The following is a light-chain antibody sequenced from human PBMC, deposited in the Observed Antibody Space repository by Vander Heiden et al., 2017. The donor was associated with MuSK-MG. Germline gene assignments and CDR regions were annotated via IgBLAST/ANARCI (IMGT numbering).Light chain of an antibody. CDR3: QHEDYPPWT. Sequence: DIVMTQSPDSLAVSLGEGATINCKSSQSGLYSSSNKNYLAWYQQKPGQPPKLLIYWASTRESGVPDRFSGSGSGTDFTLTISNLQAEDVAVYYCQHEDYPPWTFGQGTKVXIK. CDR1: QSGLYSSSNKNY. J-gene: IGKJ1*01. CDR2: WAS. V-gene: IGKV4-1*01.